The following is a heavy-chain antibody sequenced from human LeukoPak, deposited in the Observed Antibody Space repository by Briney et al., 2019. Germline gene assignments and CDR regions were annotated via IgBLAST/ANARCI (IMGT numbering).Heavy chain of an antibody. CDR3: ATTTIRLGY. CDR1: GGSISSSSNY. CDR2: IYYSGTT. V-gene: IGHV4-39*07. D-gene: IGHD1-26*01. Sequence: SETLSLTCTVSGGSISSSSNYWGWIRQPPGKGLEWIGSIYYSGTTYYNPSLKSRVTISVDTSKNQFSLKLSSVTAADTAVYYCATTTIRLGYWGQGTLVTVSS. J-gene: IGHJ4*02.